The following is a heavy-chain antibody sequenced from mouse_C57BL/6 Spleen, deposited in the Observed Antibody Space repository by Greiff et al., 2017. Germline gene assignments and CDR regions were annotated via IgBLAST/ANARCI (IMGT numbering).Heavy chain of an antibody. J-gene: IGHJ4*01. CDR3: AKGRLRDYAMDY. D-gene: IGHD2-4*01. CDR2: ISYSGST. V-gene: IGHV3-1*01. CDR1: GYSITSGYD. Sequence: EVQLVESGPGMVKPSQSLSLTCTVTGYSITSGYDWHWIRHFPGNKLEWMGYISYSGSTNYNPSLKSRISITHDTSKNHFFLKLNSVTTEDTATYYCAKGRLRDYAMDYWGQGTSVTVSS.